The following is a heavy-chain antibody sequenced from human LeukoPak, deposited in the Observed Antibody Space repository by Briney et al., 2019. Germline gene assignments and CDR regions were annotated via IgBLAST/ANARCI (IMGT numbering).Heavy chain of an antibody. CDR3: AKGVYSGSYRLSFSH. J-gene: IGHJ4*02. Sequence: GGSLGLSCAASGFTFSSYAMSWVRQAPGKGLEWVSAISGSGGSTYYADSVKGRFTISRDNSKNTLYLQMNSLRAEDTAVYYCAKGVYSGSYRLSFSHWGQGTLVTVSS. D-gene: IGHD1-26*01. CDR1: GFTFSSYA. V-gene: IGHV3-23*01. CDR2: ISGSGGST.